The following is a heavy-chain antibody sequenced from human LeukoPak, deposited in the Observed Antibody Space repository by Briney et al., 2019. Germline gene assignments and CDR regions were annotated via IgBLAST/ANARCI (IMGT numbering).Heavy chain of an antibody. V-gene: IGHV3-7*01. J-gene: IGHJ4*02. Sequence: SGGSLRLSCAASGFTFRSYWMSWLRQAPGKGLEWVATISQDGSEKFYVDSAKGRFTVSRDNAKTSLYLQMNSLRAEDTAVYYCAREANARFDYWGQGTLVTVSS. CDR2: ISQDGSEK. D-gene: IGHD1-1*01. CDR3: AREANARFDY. CDR1: GFTFRSYW.